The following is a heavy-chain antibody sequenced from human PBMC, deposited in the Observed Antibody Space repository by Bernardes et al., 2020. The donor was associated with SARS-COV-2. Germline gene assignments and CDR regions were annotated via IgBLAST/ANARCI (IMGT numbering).Heavy chain of an antibody. CDR2: ISSGSNYI. V-gene: IGHV3-21*01. CDR1: GFTFRSYS. CDR3: ARARGFCSGVHCYSLFDS. Sequence: GGSLRLSCAASGFTFRSYSMSWVRQAPGKGLEWVSSISSGSNYIYYPDSLRGRFTVSRDNAKNSLSLQMNSLRAEDTAVYYCARARGFCSGVHCYSLFDSWGQGTLVTVSS. J-gene: IGHJ4*02. D-gene: IGHD2-15*01.